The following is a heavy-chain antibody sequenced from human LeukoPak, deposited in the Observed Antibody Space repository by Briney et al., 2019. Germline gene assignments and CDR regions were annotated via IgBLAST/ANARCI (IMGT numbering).Heavy chain of an antibody. Sequence: SETLSLTCTVSGGSISSSNYYWGWIRQPPGKGLEWIGSIYYSGSTYYNPSLKSRVTISVDTSKNQFSLKLSSVTAADTSVYYCARQPSSGWLYNWFDPWGQGTLVTVSS. CDR2: IYYSGST. J-gene: IGHJ5*02. V-gene: IGHV4-39*01. CDR3: ARQPSSGWLYNWFDP. D-gene: IGHD6-19*01. CDR1: GGSISSSNYY.